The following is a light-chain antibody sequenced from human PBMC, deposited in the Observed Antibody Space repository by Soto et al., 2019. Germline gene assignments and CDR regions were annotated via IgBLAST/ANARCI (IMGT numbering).Light chain of an antibody. CDR3: QQYNSYSRT. CDR2: KAS. CDR1: QSISTW. J-gene: IGKJ1*01. Sequence: DIPMTQSPSTLSASAGAIVTITCRASQSISTWLAWYQQKPGKAPKLLIYKASSLESGVPSRFSGSGSGTEFTLTISSLQPDDFATYYCQQYNSYSRTFGQGTKVEIK. V-gene: IGKV1-5*03.